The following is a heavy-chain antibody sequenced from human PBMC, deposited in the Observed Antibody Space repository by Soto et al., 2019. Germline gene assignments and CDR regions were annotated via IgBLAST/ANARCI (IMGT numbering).Heavy chain of an antibody. V-gene: IGHV4-61*05. Sequence: SETLSLTCTVSGGSISSSNYYWGWIRQPPGKGLEWIGYIYYSGSTNYNPSLKSRVTISVDTSKNQFSLKLSSVTAADTAVYYCARFYSSSYSYYYYYYMDVWGKGTTVTVSS. D-gene: IGHD6-13*01. CDR2: IYYSGST. CDR1: GGSISSSNYY. CDR3: ARFYSSSYSYYYYYYMDV. J-gene: IGHJ6*03.